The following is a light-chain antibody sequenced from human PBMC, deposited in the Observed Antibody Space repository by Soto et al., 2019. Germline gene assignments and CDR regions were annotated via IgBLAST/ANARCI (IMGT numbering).Light chain of an antibody. CDR2: GAS. CDR1: QSVSSTY. Sequence: EIVLTQSPGTLSLSPGERATLSCRASQSVSSTYLAWYQQKHGQAPRLLFYGASSMATGIPDRFSGSGSGTDFTLTISRLEPEDFAVYYCQHFGRSRWTFGQGTKVEIK. V-gene: IGKV3-20*01. J-gene: IGKJ1*01. CDR3: QHFGRSRWT.